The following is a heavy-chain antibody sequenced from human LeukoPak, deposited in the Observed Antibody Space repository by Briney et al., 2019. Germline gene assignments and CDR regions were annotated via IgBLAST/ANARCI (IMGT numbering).Heavy chain of an antibody. CDR3: ARAIEVGAMTPFDY. Sequence: SETLSLTCTVFGGSISSYYWSWIRQPAGKGLEWIGRIYTSGSTNYNPSLKSRVTMSVDTSKNQFSLKLSSVTAADTAVYYCARAIEVGAMTPFDYWGQGTLVTVSS. D-gene: IGHD1-26*01. CDR2: IYTSGST. CDR1: GGSISSYY. V-gene: IGHV4-4*07. J-gene: IGHJ4*02.